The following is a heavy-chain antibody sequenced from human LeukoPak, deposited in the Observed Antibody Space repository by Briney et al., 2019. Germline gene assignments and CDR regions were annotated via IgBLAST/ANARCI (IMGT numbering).Heavy chain of an antibody. J-gene: IGHJ4*02. Sequence: SETLSLTCAVYGGSFSGYYWSWIRQPPGKGLEWIGEINHSGSTNYNPSLKSRVTISVDTSKNQFSLKLSSVTAADTAVYYCARGGYAPSDWGQGTLVTVSS. D-gene: IGHD2-15*01. V-gene: IGHV4-34*01. CDR2: INHSGST. CDR1: GGSFSGYY. CDR3: ARGGYAPSD.